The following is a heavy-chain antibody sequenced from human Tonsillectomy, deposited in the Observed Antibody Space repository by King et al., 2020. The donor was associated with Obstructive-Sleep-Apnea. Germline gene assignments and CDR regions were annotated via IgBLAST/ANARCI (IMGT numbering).Heavy chain of an antibody. CDR2: IGTAGDT. V-gene: IGHV3-13*01. CDR3: ARGRGLLWFGEGGMDV. CDR1: GFTFSSYD. D-gene: IGHD3-10*01. Sequence: VQLVESGGGLVQPGGSLRLSCAASGFTFSSYDMHWVRQATGKGLEWVSAIGTAGDTYYPGSGKGRFTISRENAKNSLYLQMNSLRAGDTAVYYCARGRGLLWFGEGGMDVWGQGTTVTVSS. J-gene: IGHJ6*02.